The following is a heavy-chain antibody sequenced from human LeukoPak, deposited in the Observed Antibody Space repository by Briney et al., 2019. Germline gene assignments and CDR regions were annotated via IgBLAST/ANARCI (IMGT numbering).Heavy chain of an antibody. CDR1: GYTFTGYY. Sequence: ASVKVSCKASGYTFTGYYMHWVRQAPGQGLEWMGWINPNSGGTNYAQKFQGRVTMTRDTSISTAYMELSRLRSDDTVVYYCARDYSRGRNWFDPWGQGTLVTVSS. D-gene: IGHD6-13*01. CDR3: ARDYSRGRNWFDP. CDR2: INPNSGGT. V-gene: IGHV1-2*02. J-gene: IGHJ5*02.